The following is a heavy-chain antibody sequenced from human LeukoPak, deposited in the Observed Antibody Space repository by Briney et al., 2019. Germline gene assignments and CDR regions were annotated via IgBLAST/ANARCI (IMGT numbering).Heavy chain of an antibody. CDR2: IYTGGST. CDR3: ARTPSGGSGWFPPDY. Sequence: PSETLSLTCTVSGGSISSGSYYWSWIRQPAGKGLEWIGRIYTGGSTNYNPSLKSRVTVSVDTSKNQFSLKLSSVTAADTAVYYCARTPSGGSGWFPPDYWGQGTLVTVSS. CDR1: GGSISSGSYY. V-gene: IGHV4-61*02. D-gene: IGHD6-19*01. J-gene: IGHJ4*02.